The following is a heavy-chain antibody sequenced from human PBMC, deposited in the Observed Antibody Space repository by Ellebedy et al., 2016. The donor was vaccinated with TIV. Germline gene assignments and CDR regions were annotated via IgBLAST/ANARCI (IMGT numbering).Heavy chain of an antibody. V-gene: IGHV3-23*01. CDR2: ITGIGTST. Sequence: GESLKISXATSGCTFSNYAMSCVRQAPGKGLEWVSDITGIGTSTYYADSVKGRFTISRDNSKNTLSLQMNSLRADDTAIYYCAKPMGPGGPFDAFDIWGQGTLVTVSS. CDR1: GCTFSNYA. CDR3: AKPMGPGGPFDAFDI. D-gene: IGHD3-16*01. J-gene: IGHJ3*02.